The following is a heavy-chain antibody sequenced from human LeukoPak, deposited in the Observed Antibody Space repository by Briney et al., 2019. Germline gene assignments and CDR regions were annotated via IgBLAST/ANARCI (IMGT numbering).Heavy chain of an antibody. V-gene: IGHV4-61*02. J-gene: IGHJ4*02. Sequence: SETLSLTCTVSGGSISSGSYYWSWIRQPAGKGLEWIGRIYTSGSTNYNPSLKSRVTISVDTSKNQFSLKLSSVTAADTAVYYCAKSSGYDKDYWGQGTLVTVSS. CDR2: IYTSGST. D-gene: IGHD3-22*01. CDR3: AKSSGYDKDY. CDR1: GGSISSGSYY.